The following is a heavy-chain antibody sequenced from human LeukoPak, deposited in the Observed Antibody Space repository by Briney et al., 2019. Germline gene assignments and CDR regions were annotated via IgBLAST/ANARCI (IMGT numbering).Heavy chain of an antibody. V-gene: IGHV1-69*05. D-gene: IGHD3-22*01. Sequence: GASVKVSCKASGGTFISYAISWVRQAPGQGHEWMGGIIPIFGTANYAQKFQGRVTITTDESTSTAYMELSSLRSEDTAVYYCARVSPNYYDSSGYFDYWGQGTLVTVSS. CDR1: GGTFISYA. J-gene: IGHJ4*02. CDR2: IIPIFGTA. CDR3: ARVSPNYYDSSGYFDY.